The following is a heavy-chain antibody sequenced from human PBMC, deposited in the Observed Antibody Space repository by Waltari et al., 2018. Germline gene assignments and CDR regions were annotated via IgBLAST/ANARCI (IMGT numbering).Heavy chain of an antibody. CDR3: ASTVGPAFDI. V-gene: IGHV5-51*01. J-gene: IGHJ3*02. CDR2: IYPVASDT. CDR1: GYSFTSYW. D-gene: IGHD4-17*01. Sequence: EVQLVQSGAEVKKPGESLKISCKGSGYSFTSYWIGWVRQMPWKGLECMWFIYPVASDTSYRPSFQVQVTISADKSISTAYLQWSSLTASDTAMYYCASTVGPAFDIWGQGTMVTVSS.